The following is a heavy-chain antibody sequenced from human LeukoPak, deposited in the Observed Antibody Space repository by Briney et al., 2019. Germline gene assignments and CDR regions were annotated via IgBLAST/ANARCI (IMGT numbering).Heavy chain of an antibody. CDR3: TRDLRQGGSYAFDY. V-gene: IGHV3-66*01. J-gene: IGHJ4*02. CDR2: MYSGETT. Sequence: GGSLRLSCAASGFTVSSNYMSWVRQAPGKGLEWVSVMYSGETTYYADSVKGRFTISRDNVKNTLYLQMNSLRAEDTAVYYCTRDLRQGGSYAFDYWGQGTLVTVSS. CDR1: GFTVSSNY. D-gene: IGHD1-26*01.